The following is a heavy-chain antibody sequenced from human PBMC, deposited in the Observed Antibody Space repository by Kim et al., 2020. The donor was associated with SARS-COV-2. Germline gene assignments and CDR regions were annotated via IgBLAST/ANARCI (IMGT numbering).Heavy chain of an antibody. V-gene: IGHV3-74*01. J-gene: IGHJ6*02. CDR1: GFTFSSYW. CDR3: ARGDFWRSDYYYYGMDV. CDR2: INSDGSST. Sequence: GGSLRLSCAASGFTFSSYWMHWVRQAPGKGLVWVSRINSDGSSTSYADSVKGRFTISRDNAKNTLYLQMNSLRAEDTAVYYCARGDFWRSDYYYYGMDVWGQGTTVTVSS. D-gene: IGHD3-3*01.